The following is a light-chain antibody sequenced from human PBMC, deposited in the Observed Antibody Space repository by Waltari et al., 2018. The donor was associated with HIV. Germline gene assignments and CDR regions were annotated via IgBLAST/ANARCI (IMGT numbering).Light chain of an antibody. CDR2: EVD. J-gene: IGLJ3*02. CDR3: CLYGGSGTVV. Sequence: SALTQPASVSGSPGQSITISCTGTSNDVGGFTLVSWYQHHPGKAPKVIIYEVDRRPSGVSDRFSGSKAGNTASLTIAGLQAEDGADYYCCLYGGSGTVVFGRGTKLTVL. V-gene: IGLV2-23*02. CDR1: SNDVGGFTL.